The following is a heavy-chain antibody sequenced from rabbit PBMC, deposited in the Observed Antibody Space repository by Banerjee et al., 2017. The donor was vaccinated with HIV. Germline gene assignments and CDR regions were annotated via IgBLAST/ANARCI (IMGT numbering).Heavy chain of an antibody. V-gene: IGHV1S45*01. J-gene: IGHJ4*01. CDR1: GFSFSSSYW. Sequence: EGSLTLTCTASGFSFSSSYWICWVRQAPGKGLEWIACIDTHSSGSTYYASWVNGRFTISKSTSLNTVTLQMTSLTAADTATYFCARDLAGVIGWNFNLWGQGTLVTVS. D-gene: IGHD4-1*01. CDR3: ARDLAGVIGWNFNL. CDR2: IDTHSSGST.